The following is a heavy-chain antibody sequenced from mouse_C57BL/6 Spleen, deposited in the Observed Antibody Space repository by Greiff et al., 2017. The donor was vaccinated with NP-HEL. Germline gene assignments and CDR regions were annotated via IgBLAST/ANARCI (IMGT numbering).Heavy chain of an antibody. D-gene: IGHD3-3*01. Sequence: QVQLKESGAELARPGASVKLSCKASGYTFTSYGISWVKQRTGQGLEWIGEIYPRSGNTYYNEKFKGKATLTADKSSSTAYMELRSLTSEDSAVYFCARWGRPAEAWFAYWGQGTLVTVSA. CDR2: IYPRSGNT. CDR3: ARWGRPAEAWFAY. J-gene: IGHJ3*01. CDR1: GYTFTSYG. V-gene: IGHV1-81*01.